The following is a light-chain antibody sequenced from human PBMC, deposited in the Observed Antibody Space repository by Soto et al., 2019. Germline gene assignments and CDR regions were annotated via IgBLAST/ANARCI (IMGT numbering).Light chain of an antibody. J-gene: IGKJ2*01. CDR3: MQATQFPHT. Sequence: DIVMTQTPHSSPVTLGQPASISCRSRQSLVHSDGNTYLSWLQQRPGQPPRLLIFKIFNRFTGVPDRFSGSGAGTDFPLKISRVEAEDVGVYYCMQATQFPHTVGQGTKLEIK. CDR1: QSLVHSDGNTY. CDR2: KIF. V-gene: IGKV2-24*01.